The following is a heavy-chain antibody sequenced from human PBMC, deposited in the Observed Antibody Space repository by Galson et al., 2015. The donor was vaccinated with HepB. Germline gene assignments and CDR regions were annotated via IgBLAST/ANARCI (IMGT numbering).Heavy chain of an antibody. V-gene: IGHV3-48*04. J-gene: IGHJ4*02. D-gene: IGHD3-22*01. CDR1: GFSFNIYS. CDR3: ARDYVDSSGYFYVGFDY. CDR2: ISSSSITK. Sequence: SLRLSCAASGFSFNIYSMNWVRQAPGRGLEWVSYISSSSITKYYADSVKGRLTISRDNTENTLYLHMNSLRAEDTAVYYCARDYVDSSGYFYVGFDYWGQGALVTVSS.